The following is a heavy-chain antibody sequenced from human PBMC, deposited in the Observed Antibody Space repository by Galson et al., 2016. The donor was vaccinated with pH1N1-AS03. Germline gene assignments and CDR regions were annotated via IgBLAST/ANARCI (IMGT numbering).Heavy chain of an antibody. J-gene: IGHJ5*02. D-gene: IGHD3/OR15-3a*01. CDR1: GFTFGAYW. CDR2: IREDGGEK. Sequence: LRLSCAVSGFTFGAYWMTWVRQAPGKGLEWVAHIREDGGEKHYLESVKGRFTISRDNANNLLYLQLNSLRAEDTAIYYCARGTGSPHWFDPWGQGTFVTVSA. V-gene: IGHV3-7*03. CDR3: ARGTGSPHWFDP.